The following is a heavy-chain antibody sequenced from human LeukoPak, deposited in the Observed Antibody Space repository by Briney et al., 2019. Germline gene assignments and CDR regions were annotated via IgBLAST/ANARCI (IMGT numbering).Heavy chain of an antibody. CDR2: ISSSSTI. CDR3: ATDWAWGGFDH. V-gene: IGHV3-48*04. CDR1: GFIFSSHS. D-gene: IGHD3-16*01. J-gene: IGHJ4*02. Sequence: GGSLRLSCAGAGFIFSSHSMNWVRQAPGKGLEWVSYISSSSTIYYTDSVKGRFTVSRDNAKNTLYLQMNSLRAEDTAVYYCATDWAWGGFDHWGQGALVTVSS.